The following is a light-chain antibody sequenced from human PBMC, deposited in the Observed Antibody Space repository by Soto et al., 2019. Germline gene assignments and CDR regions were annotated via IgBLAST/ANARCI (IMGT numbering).Light chain of an antibody. V-gene: IGKV1-16*02. Sequence: DIQMTQSPSSLSASVGDRVTITCRASQGISTYLAWFQQKPGKVPKSLIYAASSLQSGVPSKIRGSGSGTDYTLTISSLQPEDFATYYCQQYNSYPWTFGQGTKVEIK. CDR2: AAS. J-gene: IGKJ1*01. CDR3: QQYNSYPWT. CDR1: QGISTY.